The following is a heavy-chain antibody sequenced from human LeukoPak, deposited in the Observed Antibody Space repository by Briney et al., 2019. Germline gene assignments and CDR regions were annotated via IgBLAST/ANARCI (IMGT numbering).Heavy chain of an antibody. CDR2: INAYNGNT. CDR3: ARGNYYYGSGSYYVDV. CDR1: GYTFTSYG. D-gene: IGHD3-10*01. J-gene: IGHJ6*03. V-gene: IGHV1-18*01. Sequence: GASVKVSCKASGYTFTSYGISWVRQAPGQGLEWMGWINAYNGNTNYAQKLQGRVTMTTDTSTSTAYMELRSLRSDDTAVYYCARGNYYYGSGSYYVDVWGKGTTVTVSS.